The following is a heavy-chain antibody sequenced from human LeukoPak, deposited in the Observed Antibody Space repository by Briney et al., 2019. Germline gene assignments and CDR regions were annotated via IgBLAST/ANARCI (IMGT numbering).Heavy chain of an antibody. CDR2: FDPEDGET. CDR1: GYTLTELS. V-gene: IGHV1-24*01. CDR3: AKNHERGRYDSFDM. Sequence: GASVKVSCKVSGYTLTELSMHWVRQAPGKGLEWMGGFDPEDGETIYAQKFQGRVTMTEDTSTDTAYMELSSLRSEDTAVYYCAKNHERGRYDSFDMWTQGSWVTVSS. D-gene: IGHD3-16*02. J-gene: IGHJ3*02.